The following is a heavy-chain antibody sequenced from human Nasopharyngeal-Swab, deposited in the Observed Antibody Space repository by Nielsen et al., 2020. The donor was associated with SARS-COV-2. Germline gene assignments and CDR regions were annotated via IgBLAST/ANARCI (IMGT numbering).Heavy chain of an antibody. J-gene: IGHJ6*02. V-gene: IGHV3-21*01. D-gene: IGHD1-26*01. Sequence: GSLKISCAASGFTFSSYSMNWVRQAPGKGLEWVSSISSSSNYIYYADSVKGRFTISRDNAKNSLFLQMNSLRAEDTAVYYCAREVGSIVGVPHYYGMDVWGQGTTVTVSS. CDR2: ISSSSNYI. CDR3: AREVGSIVGVPHYYGMDV. CDR1: GFTFSSYS.